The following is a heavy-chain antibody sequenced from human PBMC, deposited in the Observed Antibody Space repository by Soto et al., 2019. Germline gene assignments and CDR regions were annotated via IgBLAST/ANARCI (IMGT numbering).Heavy chain of an antibody. Sequence: SETLSLTCAVYGGSFSGYYWSWIRQPPGKGLEWIGEINHSGSTNYNPSLKSRVTISVDTSKNQFSLKLSSVTAADTAVYYCARGQRITIFGVVFDYWGQGTLVTVSS. D-gene: IGHD3-3*01. V-gene: IGHV4-34*01. J-gene: IGHJ4*02. CDR1: GGSFSGYY. CDR3: ARGQRITIFGVVFDY. CDR2: INHSGST.